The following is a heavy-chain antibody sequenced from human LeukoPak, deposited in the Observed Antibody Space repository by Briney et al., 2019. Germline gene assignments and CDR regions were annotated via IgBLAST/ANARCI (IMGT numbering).Heavy chain of an antibody. D-gene: IGHD4-23*01. J-gene: IGHJ5*01. CDR2: ISGSGSTV. Sequence: GGSLRLSCAASGFTFSDYYMSWIRQAPGKGLEWVSYISGSGSTVYYAASVRGRFTISRDNAKNSLFLQMNSLRAEDTAVYYCARDRGNSDPGNWFDSWGQGTLVAVSS. CDR3: ARDRGNSDPGNWFDS. V-gene: IGHV3-11*01. CDR1: GFTFSDYY.